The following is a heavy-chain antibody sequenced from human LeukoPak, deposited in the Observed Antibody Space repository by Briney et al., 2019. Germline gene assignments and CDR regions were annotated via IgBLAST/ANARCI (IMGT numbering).Heavy chain of an antibody. CDR2: IWYDGSNK. Sequence: GRSLRLSCAASGFTFSSYGMHWVRQAPGKGLEWVAVIWYDGSNKYYADSVKGRFTISRDNSKNTLYLQMNSLRAEDTAVYYCVVYGSGSYFPLPNWGQGTLVTVSS. J-gene: IGHJ4*01. D-gene: IGHD3-10*01. CDR3: VVYGSGSYFPLPN. V-gene: IGHV3-33*01. CDR1: GFTFSSYG.